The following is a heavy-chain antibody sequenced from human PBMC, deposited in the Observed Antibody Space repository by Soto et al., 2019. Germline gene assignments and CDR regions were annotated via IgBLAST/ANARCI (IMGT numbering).Heavy chain of an antibody. Sequence: QVQLQESGPGLVKPSETLSLTCTVSGGSISSYYWSWIRQPPGKGLEWIGYIYYSGSTNYNPSLKSRVTISVDTSKNQFSLKLSSVTAADTAVYYCARVRQETNYYDKVFHFDYWGQGTLVTVSS. CDR1: GGSISSYY. CDR3: ARVRQETNYYDKVFHFDY. D-gene: IGHD3-22*01. V-gene: IGHV4-59*01. J-gene: IGHJ4*02. CDR2: IYYSGST.